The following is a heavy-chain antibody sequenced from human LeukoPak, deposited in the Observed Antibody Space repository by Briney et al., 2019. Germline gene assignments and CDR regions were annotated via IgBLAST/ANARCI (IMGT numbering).Heavy chain of an antibody. D-gene: IGHD1-26*01. CDR1: GFTFSSYS. V-gene: IGHV3-21*01. J-gene: IGHJ4*02. Sequence: GGSLRLSCAASGFTFSSYSMNWVRQAPGKGLEWASSISSSSSYIYYADSVKGRFTISRDNAKNSLYLQMNSLRAEDTAVYYCARGRALHGSFDYWGQGTLVTVSS. CDR3: ARGRALHGSFDY. CDR2: ISSSSSYI.